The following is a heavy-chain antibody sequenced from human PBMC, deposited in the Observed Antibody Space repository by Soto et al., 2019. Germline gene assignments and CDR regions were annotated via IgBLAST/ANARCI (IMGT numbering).Heavy chain of an antibody. J-gene: IGHJ3*01. Sequence: QVQLQESGPGLVKPSETLSLTCVVSGGSISPFFWSWIRQPPGKGLEWIGHIYSSGSTNYNPSLKSRVSMSVETSRDQISLKLNSVTPADTAVYYCARAYYGSGSYLNAWGLGTIVIVSS. CDR2: IYSSGST. D-gene: IGHD3-10*01. CDR1: GGSISPFF. V-gene: IGHV4-59*01. CDR3: ARAYYGSGSYLNA.